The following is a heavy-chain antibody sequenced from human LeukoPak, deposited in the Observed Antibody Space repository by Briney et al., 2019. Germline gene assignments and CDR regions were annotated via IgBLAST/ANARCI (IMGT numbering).Heavy chain of an antibody. V-gene: IGHV3-48*03. CDR3: AKDQGELLFSFDS. J-gene: IGHJ4*02. D-gene: IGHD1-26*01. CDR1: GFTFSSYE. Sequence: GGSLRLSCAASGFTFSSYEMNWVRQAPGKGLEWVSYISSSGSTTYYEDSVKGRFTISRDNSKSTLYLKMNSLRAEDTAVYYCAKDQGELLFSFDSWGQGTLVTVSS. CDR2: ISSSGSTT.